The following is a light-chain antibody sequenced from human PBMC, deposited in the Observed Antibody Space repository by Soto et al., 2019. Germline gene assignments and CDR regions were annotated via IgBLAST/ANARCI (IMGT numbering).Light chain of an antibody. Sequence: AIQMTQSPSSLSASVGDRVTITCRASQDIRNDLGWYQQKPGRAPKFLIYAASSLQSGVPSRCSGSGSGTDFTLTITSLQPEDFATYYCLQDYTFPWTFGQGTKVEIK. CDR3: LQDYTFPWT. V-gene: IGKV1-6*01. J-gene: IGKJ1*01. CDR1: QDIRND. CDR2: AAS.